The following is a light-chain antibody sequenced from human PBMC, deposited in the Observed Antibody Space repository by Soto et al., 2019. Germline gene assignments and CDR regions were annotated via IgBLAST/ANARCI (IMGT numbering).Light chain of an antibody. J-gene: IGKJ3*01. V-gene: IGKV3-20*01. CDR2: GAS. Sequence: EIVLTQSPGTLSLSPGERATLSCRASQSVSSSYLAWYQQKPDQAPRLLIYGASSRATGIAGRFSGSGSGTDFTLTISRLEPEDFAVYYCQQYSSSPLTFGPGTKVDIK. CDR1: QSVSSSY. CDR3: QQYSSSPLT.